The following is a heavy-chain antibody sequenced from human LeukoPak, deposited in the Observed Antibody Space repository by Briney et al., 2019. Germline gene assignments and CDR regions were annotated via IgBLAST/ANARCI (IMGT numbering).Heavy chain of an antibody. CDR2: IKPDGGEK. CDR3: ARDHTGYEYGSFTYHYQYMDV. V-gene: IGHV3-7*01. Sequence: GGSLRLSCAASGFTFSNYWMTWFRQTPGKGLEWVANIKPDGGEKYYADSVKGRFTISRDNAKNSMYLQMNSLRADDTAVYYCARDHTGYEYGSFTYHYQYMDVWGKGTTVTVSS. J-gene: IGHJ6*03. CDR1: GFTFSNYW. D-gene: IGHD5-12*01.